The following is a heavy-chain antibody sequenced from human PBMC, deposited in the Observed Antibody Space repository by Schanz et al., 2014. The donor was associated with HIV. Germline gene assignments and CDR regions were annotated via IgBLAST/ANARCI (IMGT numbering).Heavy chain of an antibody. CDR1: GLTFSSYN. V-gene: IGHV3-48*04. J-gene: IGHJ6*02. CDR3: AKVLIPMIAVPYYGMDV. CDR2: ISSSSNTI. Sequence: VQLVESGGGLVKPGGSLRLSCAASGLTFSSYNMNWVRQAPGKGLEWVSYISSSSNTIYYADSAKGRFTISRDNAKNSLYLQMNSLRAEDTAVYYCAKVLIPMIAVPYYGMDVWGQGTTVTVSS. D-gene: IGHD3-22*01.